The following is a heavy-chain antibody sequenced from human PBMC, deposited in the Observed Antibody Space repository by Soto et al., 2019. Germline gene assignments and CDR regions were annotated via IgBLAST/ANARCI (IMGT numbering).Heavy chain of an antibody. D-gene: IGHD3-3*01. V-gene: IGHV3-30*18. J-gene: IGHJ6*02. Sequence: PGGSLRLSCAAFVFKISSSSMNWVRQSPGKGLEWVAVISYDGSNKYYADSVKGRFAISRDNSKNTLYLKMNSLRAEDTAVYYCAKAIFGAVRGDGMDVWGQGTTVTVSS. CDR3: AKAIFGAVRGDGMDV. CDR1: VFKISSSS. CDR2: ISYDGSNK.